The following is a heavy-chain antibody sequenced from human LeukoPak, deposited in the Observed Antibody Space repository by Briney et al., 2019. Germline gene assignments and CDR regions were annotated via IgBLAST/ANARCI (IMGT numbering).Heavy chain of an antibody. CDR2: ISGSGDNT. J-gene: IGHJ4*02. Sequence: PGGSLRLSCAASGFTFSSYAMSWVRQAPGKGLEWVSGISGSGDNTYYADSVKGRFTISRDNSKHTLYLQMNSLRVEDTALYYCAKDVRSDYFDYWGQGTLVTVSS. V-gene: IGHV3-23*01. CDR1: GFTFSSYA. CDR3: AKDVRSDYFDY.